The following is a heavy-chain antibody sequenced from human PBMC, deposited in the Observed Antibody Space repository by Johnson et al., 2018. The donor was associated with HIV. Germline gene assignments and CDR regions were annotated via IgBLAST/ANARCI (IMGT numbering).Heavy chain of an antibody. CDR3: ARDPSCGGDCYPDDAFDI. V-gene: IGHV3-9*01. Sequence: VQLVESGGGLVQPGRSLRLSCAASGFTFDDYAMHWVRQAPGKGLEWVSGISWNSGSIGYADSVKGRFTISRDNSKNTLYLQMNSLGAEDTAVYYCARDPSCGGDCYPDDAFDIWGQGTMVTVSS. J-gene: IGHJ3*02. D-gene: IGHD2-21*01. CDR1: GFTFDDYA. CDR2: ISWNSGSI.